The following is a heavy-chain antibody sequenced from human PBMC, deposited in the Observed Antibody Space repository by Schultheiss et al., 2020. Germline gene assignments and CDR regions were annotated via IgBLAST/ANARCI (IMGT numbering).Heavy chain of an antibody. Sequence: SETLSLTCTVSGGSISSSSYYWGWIRQPPGKGLEWIGSIYYSGSTYYNPSLKSRVTISVDTSKNQFSLKLSSVTAADTAVYYCARDCSRVEQWLVPDAFDIWGQGTMVTVSS. D-gene: IGHD6-19*01. CDR2: IYYSGST. CDR3: ARDCSRVEQWLVPDAFDI. J-gene: IGHJ3*02. V-gene: IGHV4-39*07. CDR1: GGSISSSSYY.